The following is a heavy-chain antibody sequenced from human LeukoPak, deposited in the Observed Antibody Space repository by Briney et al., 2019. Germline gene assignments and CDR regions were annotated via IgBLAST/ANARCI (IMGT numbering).Heavy chain of an antibody. CDR3: ARANTAMVRDHYYYYGMDV. D-gene: IGHD5-18*01. V-gene: IGHV4-61*01. CDR2: IYYSGST. Sequence: SETLSLTCTVSGDSFSSANYYWTWVRQPPGKGLEWIGYIYYSGSTNYNPSLKSRVTISVDTSKNQFSLKLSSVTAADTAVYYCARANTAMVRDHYYYYGMDVWGQGTTVTVSS. CDR1: GDSFSSANYY. J-gene: IGHJ6*02.